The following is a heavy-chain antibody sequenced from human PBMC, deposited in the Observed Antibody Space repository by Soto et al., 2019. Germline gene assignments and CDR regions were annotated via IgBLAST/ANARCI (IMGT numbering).Heavy chain of an antibody. V-gene: IGHV3-11*06. Sequence: QVQLVESGGGLVKPGGSLRLSCAASGFTFSDYYMSWIRQAPGKGLEWVSYISSSSSYTNYADSVKGRFTISRDNAKNSLYLQMNSLRAEDTAVYYCTRYYDSGSSPAYWGQGTLVTDSS. D-gene: IGHD3-10*01. CDR2: ISSSSSYT. J-gene: IGHJ4*02. CDR3: TRYYDSGSSPAY. CDR1: GFTFSDYY.